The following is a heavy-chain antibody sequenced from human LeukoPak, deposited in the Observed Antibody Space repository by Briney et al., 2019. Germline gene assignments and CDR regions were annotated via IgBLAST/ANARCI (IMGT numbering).Heavy chain of an antibody. V-gene: IGHV4-34*01. Sequence: PSETLSLTCAVYGGSFSGYYWSWIRQPPGKGLEWIGEINHSGSTNYNPSLKSRVTISVDTSKNQFSLKLSSVTAADTAGYYCAGRPFGRVIVRLFDYWGQGTLVTVSS. CDR2: INHSGST. CDR1: GGSFSGYY. J-gene: IGHJ4*02. D-gene: IGHD3-16*02. CDR3: AGRPFGRVIVRLFDY.